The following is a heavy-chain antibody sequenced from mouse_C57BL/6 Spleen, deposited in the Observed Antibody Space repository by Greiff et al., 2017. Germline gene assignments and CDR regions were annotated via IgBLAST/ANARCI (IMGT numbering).Heavy chain of an antibody. CDR1: GYSITSGYY. CDR2: ISYDGSN. J-gene: IGHJ3*01. V-gene: IGHV3-6*01. CDR3: ARDPFQGYFAY. Sequence: DVKLVESGPGLVKPSQSLSLTCSVTGYSITSGYYWNWIRQFPGNKLEWMGYISYDGSNNYNPSLKNRISITRDTSKNQFFLKLNSVTTEDTATYYCARDPFQGYFAYWGQGTLVTVSA. D-gene: IGHD2-14*01.